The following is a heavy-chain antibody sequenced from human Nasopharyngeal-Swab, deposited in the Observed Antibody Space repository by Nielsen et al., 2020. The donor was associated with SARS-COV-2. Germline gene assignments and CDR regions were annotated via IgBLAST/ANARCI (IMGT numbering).Heavy chain of an antibody. J-gene: IGHJ6*03. Sequence: SETLSLTCTVSGGSISSYYWSWIRQPAGKGLEWIGRIYTSGSTNYNPSLKSRVTISVDTSKNQFSLKLSSVTAADTAVYYCARLRDDSWSGYYYYYYYMDVWGKGTTVTVSS. CDR3: ARLRDDSWSGYYYYYYYMDV. D-gene: IGHD3-3*01. CDR2: IYTSGST. CDR1: GGSISSYY. V-gene: IGHV4-4*07.